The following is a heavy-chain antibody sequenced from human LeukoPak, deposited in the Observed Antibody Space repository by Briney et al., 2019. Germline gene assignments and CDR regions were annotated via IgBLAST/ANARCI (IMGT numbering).Heavy chain of an antibody. Sequence: ASVKVSCKASGYTFTSYGISWVRQAPGQGLEWMEWISAYNGNTNYAQKLQGRVTMTTDTSTSTAYMELRSLRSDDTAVYYCARGGVRYFDWLPVDYWGQGTLVTVSS. J-gene: IGHJ4*02. V-gene: IGHV1-18*01. D-gene: IGHD3-9*01. CDR1: GYTFTSYG. CDR2: ISAYNGNT. CDR3: ARGGVRYFDWLPVDY.